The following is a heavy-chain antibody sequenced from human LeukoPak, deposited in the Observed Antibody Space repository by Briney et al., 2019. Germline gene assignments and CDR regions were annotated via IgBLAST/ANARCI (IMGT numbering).Heavy chain of an antibody. Sequence: SETLSLTCTVSGGSISSYYWSWIRQPPGKGLEWIGYIYYSGSTNYNPSLKSRVTISVDTSKNQFSLKLSPVTAADTAVYYCARDLTVIAVAGTDDYYYYGMDVWGQGTTVTVSS. J-gene: IGHJ6*02. D-gene: IGHD6-19*01. CDR1: GGSISSYY. CDR3: ARDLTVIAVAGTDDYYYYGMDV. V-gene: IGHV4-59*01. CDR2: IYYSGST.